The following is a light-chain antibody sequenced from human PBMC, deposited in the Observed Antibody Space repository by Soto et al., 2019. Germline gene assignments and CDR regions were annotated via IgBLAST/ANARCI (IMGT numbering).Light chain of an antibody. V-gene: IGKV1-33*01. Sequence: DIQMTQSPSSLSASVGDRVTITCQASPDISNYLQWYQQKPGKAPKLLIYDASKLETGVPSRFSGSGSGTDFTFTISSLQPEDIATHYCQQYENFPLTFGGGTKVEIK. CDR3: QQYENFPLT. CDR1: PDISNY. J-gene: IGKJ4*01. CDR2: DAS.